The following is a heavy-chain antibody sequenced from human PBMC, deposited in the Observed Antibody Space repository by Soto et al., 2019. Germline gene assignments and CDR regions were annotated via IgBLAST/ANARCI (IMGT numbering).Heavy chain of an antibody. J-gene: IGHJ4*02. CDR3: AKDQEWPPWRGYFES. CDR1: GFTFSSYE. Sequence: PGGSLRLSCAASGFTFSSYEMNWVRQAPGKGLEWVSYISSSGSTIYYADSVKGRFTISRDNSKNTLFLQINSLRVEDTAVYYCAKDQEWPPWRGYFESWGQGTVVTVXS. D-gene: IGHD3-3*01. V-gene: IGHV3-48*03. CDR2: ISSSGSTI.